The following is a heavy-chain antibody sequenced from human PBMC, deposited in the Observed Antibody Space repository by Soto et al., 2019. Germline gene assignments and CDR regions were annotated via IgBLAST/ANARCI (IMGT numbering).Heavy chain of an antibody. J-gene: IGHJ4*02. CDR3: ARDMGRWGESYFCDY. CDR1: GGTFSSYA. V-gene: IGHV1-69*12. CDR2: IIPIFGTA. D-gene: IGHD1-26*01. Sequence: QVQLVQSGAEVKKPGSSVKVSCKASGGTFSSYAISWVRQAPGQGLEWMGGIIPIFGTANYAQKFQGRVTSTADESTRTAYMGLSSRRSEDTAGYYCARDMGRWGESYFCDYWGQGTLVTVSS.